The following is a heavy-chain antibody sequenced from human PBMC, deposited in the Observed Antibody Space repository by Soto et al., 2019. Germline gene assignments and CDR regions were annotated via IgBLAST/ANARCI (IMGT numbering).Heavy chain of an antibody. D-gene: IGHD6-13*01. Sequence: SETLSLTCTVSGGSISSYYWSWIRQPPGKGLEWIGYIYYSGSTNYNPSLQSRVTISVDTSKNQFSLKLSSVTAADTAVYYCARGVGGALAAAGTYFVYWGQGTLVTVSS. CDR3: ARGVGGALAAAGTYFVY. J-gene: IGHJ4*02. V-gene: IGHV4-59*01. CDR2: IYYSGST. CDR1: GGSISSYY.